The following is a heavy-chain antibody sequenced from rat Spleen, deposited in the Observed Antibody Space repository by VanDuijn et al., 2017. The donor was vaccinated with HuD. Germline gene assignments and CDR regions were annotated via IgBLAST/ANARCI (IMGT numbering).Heavy chain of an antibody. CDR3: TRCTYYGYTYYFDY. D-gene: IGHD1-9*01. J-gene: IGHJ2*01. Sequence: EVQLVESGGGLVQPGRSLKLSCVASGFTFNNYWMTWIRQAPGKGLEWVASITNTGGSTYYPDSVKGRFTISRDNAKSTLYLQMNSLRSEDTATYYCTRCTYYGYTYYFDYWGQGVMVTVSS. CDR2: ITNTGGST. V-gene: IGHV5-31*01. CDR1: GFTFNNYW.